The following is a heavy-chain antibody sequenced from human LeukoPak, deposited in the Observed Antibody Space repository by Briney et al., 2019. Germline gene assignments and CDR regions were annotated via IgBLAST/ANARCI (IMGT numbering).Heavy chain of an antibody. CDR3: ADYYASGSYPP. V-gene: IGHV3-15*07. Sequence: GGSLRLSCAASGFTFSSYSMNWVRQAPGKGLEWVGRILSKTSGGTTDYATPVKGRFTISRDDSKNMLYLHMNSLQIEDTAVYYCADYYASGSYPPWGQGTLVTVSS. CDR2: ILSKTSGGTT. CDR1: GFTFSSYS. J-gene: IGHJ5*02. D-gene: IGHD3-10*01.